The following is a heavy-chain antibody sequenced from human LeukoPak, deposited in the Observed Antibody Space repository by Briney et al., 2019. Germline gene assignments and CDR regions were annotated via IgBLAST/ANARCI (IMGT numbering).Heavy chain of an antibody. CDR3: ARGDFWSGYCGY. J-gene: IGHJ4*02. D-gene: IGHD3-3*01. Sequence: ASVKVSCKASGYTFTSYDINWVRQATGQGLEWMGWMNPNSGNTGYAQKFQGRVTITRNTPISTAYMELSSLRSEDTAVYYCARGDFWSGYCGYWGQGTLVTVSS. CDR1: GYTFTSYD. CDR2: MNPNSGNT. V-gene: IGHV1-8*03.